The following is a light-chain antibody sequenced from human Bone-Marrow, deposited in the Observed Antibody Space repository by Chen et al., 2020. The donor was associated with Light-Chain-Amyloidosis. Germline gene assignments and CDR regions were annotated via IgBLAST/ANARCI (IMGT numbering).Light chain of an antibody. V-gene: IGLV2-14*01. CDR1: SRDVGGDNH. CDR3: SSYTITNTLI. J-gene: IGLJ1*01. Sequence: QSALTQPASVSGSPGQSITISCTGTSRDVGGDNHSSWYQQHPDKAPKLMIYEVTNRPSWVPDRFSGSKSDNTASLTISELQTEDEADYFCSSYTITNTLIFGSGTRVTVL. CDR2: EVT.